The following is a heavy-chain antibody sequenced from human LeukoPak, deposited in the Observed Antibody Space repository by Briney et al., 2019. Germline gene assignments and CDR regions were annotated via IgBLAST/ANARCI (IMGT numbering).Heavy chain of an antibody. J-gene: IGHJ4*02. CDR2: VYYSGTT. CDR1: GGSIRSYY. CDR3: ARDGYSGYGPNIYFDY. Sequence: SETLSLTCAVSGGSIRSYYWSWIRQPPGKGLEWIGYVYYSGTTNYNPSLKSRVTISIDTSKNQFSLELSSVTAADTAVYYCARDGYSGYGPNIYFDYWGQGTLVTVSS. D-gene: IGHD5-12*01. V-gene: IGHV4-59*01.